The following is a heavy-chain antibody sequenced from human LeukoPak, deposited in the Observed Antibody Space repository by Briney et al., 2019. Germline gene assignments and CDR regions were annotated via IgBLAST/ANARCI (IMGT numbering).Heavy chain of an antibody. CDR1: GFMFDNYW. Sequence: GGSLRLSCAASGFMFDNYWMSWVRQAPGKGLEWVASIQQDGSEKYYLDSVKGRFTISRDNAKNSLYLQMNSLRAEDTAVYYCLSRQWLVQDGDYWGQGTLVTVSS. CDR2: IQQDGSEK. D-gene: IGHD6-19*01. V-gene: IGHV3-7*01. CDR3: LSRQWLVQDGDY. J-gene: IGHJ4*02.